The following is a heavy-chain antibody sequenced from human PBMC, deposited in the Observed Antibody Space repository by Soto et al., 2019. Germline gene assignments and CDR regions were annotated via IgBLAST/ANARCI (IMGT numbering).Heavy chain of an antibody. CDR1: GHSMSNTDYF. V-gene: IGHV4-39*01. J-gene: IGHJ5*02. Sequence: PSETLSLTCSVSGHSMSNTDYFWGWIRQTPWSDLQWIGSLFYTGHTYYNSSLLSRVTISADTSKNQFSLKLSSVTAADTAVYYCATIYGSEEKNWFDPWGQGTLVTVSS. CDR2: LFYTGHT. CDR3: ATIYGSEEKNWFDP. D-gene: IGHD3-10*01.